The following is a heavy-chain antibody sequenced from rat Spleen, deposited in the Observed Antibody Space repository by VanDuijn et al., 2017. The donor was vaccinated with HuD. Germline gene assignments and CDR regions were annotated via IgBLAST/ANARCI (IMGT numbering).Heavy chain of an antibody. CDR1: GFSFSDDN. V-gene: IGHV5-7*01. J-gene: IGHJ3*01. CDR3: ARRGSGYRLNWFAY. D-gene: IGHD4-3*01. CDR2: IIYDGTRT. Sequence: EVQLVESGGGLVQPGRSMKLSCAASGFSFSDDNMAWVRQAPKKGLEWVATIIYDGTRTFYRDSVKGRFTVSRDNAESTLYLQMDSLRSEDTATYYCARRGSGYRLNWFAYWGQGTLVTVSS.